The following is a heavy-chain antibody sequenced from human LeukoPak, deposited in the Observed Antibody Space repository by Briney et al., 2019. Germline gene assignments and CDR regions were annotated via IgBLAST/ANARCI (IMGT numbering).Heavy chain of an antibody. Sequence: ASVKVSCKASGGTFSSYAISWVRQAPGQGLEWMGGIIPIFGTANYAQELQGRVTITADKSTSTAYMELSSLRSEDTAVYYCASLYCSSTSCPNDYWGQGTLVTVSS. V-gene: IGHV1-69*06. CDR3: ASLYCSSTSCPNDY. J-gene: IGHJ4*02. CDR2: IIPIFGTA. D-gene: IGHD2-2*01. CDR1: GGTFSSYA.